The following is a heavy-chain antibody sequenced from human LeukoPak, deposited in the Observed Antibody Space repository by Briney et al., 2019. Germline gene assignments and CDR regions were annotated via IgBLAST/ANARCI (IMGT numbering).Heavy chain of an antibody. CDR1: GYTFTDYY. CDR3: ARNRLAVAGTGG. J-gene: IGHJ4*02. Sequence: GASVKVSCKASGYTFTDYYIHWVRQAPGQGLEWMGWINPDSGGTKYAQKFQGRVTMTRDTSISTAYMVLSTLRSDDTAVYYCARNRLAVAGTGGWGQGTLVIVSS. V-gene: IGHV1-2*02. CDR2: INPDSGGT. D-gene: IGHD6-19*01.